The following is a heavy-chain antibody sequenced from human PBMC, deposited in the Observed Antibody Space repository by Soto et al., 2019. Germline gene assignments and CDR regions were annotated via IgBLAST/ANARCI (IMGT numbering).Heavy chain of an antibody. CDR1: GFTFSSYS. Sequence: GGSLRLSCAASGFTFSSYSMNWVRQAPGKGLEWVSSISSSSSYIYYADSVKGRFTISRDNAKNSLYLQMNSLRAEDTAVYYCARELLWFGELGFDPWGQGTLVTVSS. V-gene: IGHV3-21*01. CDR2: ISSSSSYI. CDR3: ARELLWFGELGFDP. D-gene: IGHD3-10*01. J-gene: IGHJ5*02.